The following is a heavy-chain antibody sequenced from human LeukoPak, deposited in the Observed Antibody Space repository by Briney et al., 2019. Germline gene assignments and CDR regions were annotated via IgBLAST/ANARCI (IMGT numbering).Heavy chain of an antibody. Sequence: GGSLRLSCAASGFTFSSYSMNWVRQAPGKGLEWVSSIGSSSSYIYYADSVKGRFTISRDNAKNSLYLQMNSLRAEDTAVYYCARFRHIDGMDVWGQGTTVTVSS. CDR1: GFTFSSYS. D-gene: IGHD2-21*01. CDR2: IGSSSSYI. V-gene: IGHV3-21*01. CDR3: ARFRHIDGMDV. J-gene: IGHJ6*02.